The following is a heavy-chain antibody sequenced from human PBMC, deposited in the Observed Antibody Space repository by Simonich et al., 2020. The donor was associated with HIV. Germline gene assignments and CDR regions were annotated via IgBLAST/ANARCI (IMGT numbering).Heavy chain of an antibody. CDR1: GFTFDSYG. V-gene: IGHV3-33*01. CDR3: ARGGWELYGGAFDI. CDR2: IVYDGNNK. J-gene: IGHJ3*02. D-gene: IGHD1-26*01. Sequence: QVQLVESGGGVVQPGRSLRLSCAASGFTFDSYGMHWVRQAPGKGLEWVAGIVYDGNNKYYADSVKGRFTISSDNSKNTLSLQMNSLRAEDMAFYYCARGGWELYGGAFDIWGQGTMVTVSS.